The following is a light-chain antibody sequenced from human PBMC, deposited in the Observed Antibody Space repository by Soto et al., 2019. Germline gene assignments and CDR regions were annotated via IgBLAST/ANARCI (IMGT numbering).Light chain of an antibody. Sequence: EIVLTQSPGTLSLSPGERATLSCRASQSVGTYLAWYRQRPGQAPRLLIYGASSRATGIPDRFSGSGSGTDFTLTISRLEPEDFAVYYCQQYGSSLLTFGGGTKVDIK. V-gene: IGKV3-20*01. CDR2: GAS. CDR3: QQYGSSLLT. J-gene: IGKJ4*01. CDR1: QSVGTY.